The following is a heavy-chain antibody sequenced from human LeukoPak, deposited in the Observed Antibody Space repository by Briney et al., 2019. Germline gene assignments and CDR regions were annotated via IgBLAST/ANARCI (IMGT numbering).Heavy chain of an antibody. CDR2: VYYSGST. J-gene: IGHJ6*02. CDR3: ARYGVSSWYYYAMDI. D-gene: IGHD6-13*01. CDR1: GGSVTSGSYY. Sequence: SEALSLTCTVSGGSVTSGSYYWSWIRQPPGRGLEWIGYVYYSGSTNYNPSLKSRVTISLDTSKNQFSLKLSSVTAADTAMYYCARYGVSSWYYYAMDIWGQGTTVTVSS. V-gene: IGHV4-61*01.